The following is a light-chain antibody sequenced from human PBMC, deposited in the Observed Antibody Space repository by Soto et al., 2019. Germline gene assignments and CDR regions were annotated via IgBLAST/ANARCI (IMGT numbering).Light chain of an antibody. J-gene: IGLJ2*01. CDR1: SSDVGGYNY. V-gene: IGLV2-8*01. CDR2: EVN. Sequence: QSALTQPPSASGSPGQSVTISCTGTSSDVGGYNYVSWYQQHPGKAPKLMIYEVNKRPLGVPDRFSGSKSDNTASLTVSGLQAEDEADYYCSSYGGRNNLIFGGGTKLTVL. CDR3: SSYGGRNNLI.